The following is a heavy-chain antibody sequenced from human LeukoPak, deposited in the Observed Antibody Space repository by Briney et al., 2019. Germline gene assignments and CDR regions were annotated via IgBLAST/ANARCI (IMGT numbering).Heavy chain of an antibody. Sequence: PGGSLRLSCAASGFTVSSDYMGWVRQGPGKGLEYVSIIYSGGNTYYADSVKGRFTISRDNSKNTLYLQMNSLRAEDTAVYYFARDSHKLHSGVYFYFFDSWGQGTLVSVSS. CDR2: IYSGGNT. J-gene: IGHJ4*02. D-gene: IGHD3-22*01. CDR1: GFTVSSDY. V-gene: IGHV3-66*02. CDR3: ARDSHKLHSGVYFYFFDS.